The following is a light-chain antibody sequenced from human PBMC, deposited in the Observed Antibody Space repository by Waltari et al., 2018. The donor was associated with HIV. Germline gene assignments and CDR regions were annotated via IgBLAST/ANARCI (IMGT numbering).Light chain of an antibody. V-gene: IGLV1-47*01. CDR3: AAWDGSLSNYV. CDR1: RSNIGSNY. Sequence: QSVLTQPPSASGTPGQRVTVSCSGSRSNIGSNYVYWYQQLLGTAPKLLIYRNYQLPSGVPALFSGSKSGTSASRAISVLRSEDEADYYCAAWDGSLSNYVFGPGTKVTVL. CDR2: RNY. J-gene: IGLJ1*01.